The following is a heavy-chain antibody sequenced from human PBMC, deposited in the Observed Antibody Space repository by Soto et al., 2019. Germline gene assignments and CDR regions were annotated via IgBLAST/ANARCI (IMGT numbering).Heavy chain of an antibody. J-gene: IGHJ4*02. CDR1: GGTFSSYA. D-gene: IGHD6-13*01. CDR3: AAYSSSWYGFAYFDY. V-gene: IGHV1-69*01. Sequence: QVQLVQSGAEVKKPGSSVKVSCKASGGTFSSYAIGWVRQAPGQGLEWMGGIIPIFGTANYAQKFQGRVTITADESTSTAYMELSSLRSEDTAVYYCAAYSSSWYGFAYFDYWGQGTLVTVSS. CDR2: IIPIFGTA.